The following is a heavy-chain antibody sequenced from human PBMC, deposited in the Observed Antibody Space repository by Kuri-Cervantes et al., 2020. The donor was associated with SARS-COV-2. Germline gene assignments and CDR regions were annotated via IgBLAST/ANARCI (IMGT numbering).Heavy chain of an antibody. J-gene: IGHJ5*02. V-gene: IGHV3-53*01. Sequence: LSLTCAASGFTVSSNYMSWVRQTPGKGLEWVSVIYSGGSTYYADSVQGRFTISGDNSKNTLYLQMNRLRVEDTAVYYCAREDRYGGNLNWFDPWGQGTLVTVSS. D-gene: IGHD1-26*01. CDR1: GFTVSSNY. CDR2: IYSGGST. CDR3: AREDRYGGNLNWFDP.